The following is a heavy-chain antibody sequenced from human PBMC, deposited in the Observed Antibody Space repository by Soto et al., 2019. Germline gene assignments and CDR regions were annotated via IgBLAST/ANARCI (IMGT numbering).Heavy chain of an antibody. Sequence: GGSLRLSCAASGFTVSSNYMSWVRQAPGKGLEWVSVIYSGGSTYYADSVKGRFTISRDNSKNTLYLQMNSLRAEDTAVYYCARSSNSIAAAGTGFDYWGQGTLVTVSS. J-gene: IGHJ4*02. V-gene: IGHV3-53*01. CDR2: IYSGGST. CDR3: ARSSNSIAAAGTGFDY. CDR1: GFTVSSNY. D-gene: IGHD6-13*01.